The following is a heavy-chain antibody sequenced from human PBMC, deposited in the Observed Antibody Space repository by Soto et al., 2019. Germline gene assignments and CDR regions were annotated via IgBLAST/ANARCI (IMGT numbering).Heavy chain of an antibody. J-gene: IGHJ5*02. CDR3: ARGPLLSIAVAGNNWFDP. Sequence: SETLSLTXAVYGGSFSAYYWSWIRQPPGKGLEWVGEINHSGSTNYNPSLKSRVTISVDTSKNQFSLKLSSVTAADTAVYYCARGPLLSIAVAGNNWFDPWGQGTQVTVSS. V-gene: IGHV4-34*01. CDR1: GGSFSAYY. CDR2: INHSGST. D-gene: IGHD6-19*01.